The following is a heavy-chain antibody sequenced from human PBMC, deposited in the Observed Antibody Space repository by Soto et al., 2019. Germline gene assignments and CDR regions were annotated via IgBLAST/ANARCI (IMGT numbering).Heavy chain of an antibody. CDR2: IYTGGST. J-gene: IGHJ6*02. V-gene: IGHV4-4*07. D-gene: IGHD3-22*01. CDR1: GGPISSYY. CDR3: AREAALIGYYYYGMDV. Sequence: PSETLSLTCTVSGGPISSYYWSWIRQPAGKGLEWIGRIYTGGSTNYNPSLKSRVTMSVDTSKNQFSLKLSSVTAADTAVYYCAREAALIGYYYYGMDVWGQGTTVTVSS.